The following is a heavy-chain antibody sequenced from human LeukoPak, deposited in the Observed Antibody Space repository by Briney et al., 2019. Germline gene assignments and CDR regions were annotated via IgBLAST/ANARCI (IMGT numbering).Heavy chain of an antibody. J-gene: IGHJ4*02. V-gene: IGHV1-46*01. CDR3: ARGGYFDSSGSGADYFDY. CDR2: INPSGGST. Sequence: ASVKVSCKASGYTFTSYYMHWVRQAPGQGLEWMGMINPSGGSTIYAQKFQGRVTMTRDTSTSTVYMELSSLRSEDTAVYYCARGGYFDSSGSGADYFDYWGQGTLVTVSS. D-gene: IGHD3-22*01. CDR1: GYTFTSYY.